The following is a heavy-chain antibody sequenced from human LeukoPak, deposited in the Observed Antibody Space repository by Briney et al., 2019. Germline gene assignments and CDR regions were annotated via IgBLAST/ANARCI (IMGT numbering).Heavy chain of an antibody. CDR1: GFTFSNYA. CDR3: AKGEAAAGTRRLDY. Sequence: PGGSLRLSCAASGFTFSNYAMSWVRLAPGKGLEWVSTISPSGDNTYYADSVKGRFTISRDNSKNTMYLQINSLRAEDTALSYCAKGEAAAGTRRLDYWGQGTRVTVSS. J-gene: IGHJ4*02. D-gene: IGHD6-13*01. V-gene: IGHV3-23*01. CDR2: ISPSGDNT.